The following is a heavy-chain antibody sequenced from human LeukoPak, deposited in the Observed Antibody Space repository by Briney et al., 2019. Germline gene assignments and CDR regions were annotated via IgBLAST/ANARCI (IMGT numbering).Heavy chain of an antibody. CDR1: GYSILSGYY. D-gene: IGHD3-10*01. V-gene: IGHV4-38-2*02. Sequence: SETLSLTCTVSGYSILSGYYWGWIRQPPGKGLEWIGTIYRSGSTYYIPSLKSRVTISVDTSKNQFSLNLSSVTAADTAVYYCARRLAGGLWFGELSPFDYWGQGTLVTVSS. J-gene: IGHJ4*02. CDR3: ARRLAGGLWFGELSPFDY. CDR2: IYRSGST.